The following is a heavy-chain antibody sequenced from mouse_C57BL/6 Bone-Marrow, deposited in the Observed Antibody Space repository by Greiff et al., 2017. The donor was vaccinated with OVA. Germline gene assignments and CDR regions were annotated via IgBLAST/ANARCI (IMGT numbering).Heavy chain of an antibody. CDR2: ISNGGGST. Sequence: EVKVVESGGGLVQPGGSLKLSCAASGFTFSDYYMYWVRQTPEKRLEWVAYISNGGGSTYYPDTVKGRFTISRDNAKNTLYLQMSRLKSEDTAMYYCARYGYEKGAMDYWGQGTSVTVSS. D-gene: IGHD2-2*01. CDR1: GFTFSDYY. J-gene: IGHJ4*01. CDR3: ARYGYEKGAMDY. V-gene: IGHV5-12*01.